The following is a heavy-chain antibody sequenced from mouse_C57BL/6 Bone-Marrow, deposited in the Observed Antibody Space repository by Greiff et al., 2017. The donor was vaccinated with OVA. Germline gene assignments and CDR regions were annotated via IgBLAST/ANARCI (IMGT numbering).Heavy chain of an antibody. D-gene: IGHD1-1*01. J-gene: IGHJ2*01. CDR1: GYAFTNYL. CDR2: INPGSGGT. V-gene: IGHV1-54*01. CDR3: ARWYYGRDY. Sequence: VQGVESGAELVRPGTSVKVSCKASGYAFTNYLIEWVKQRPGQGLEWIGVINPGSGGTNYNEKFKGKATLTADKSSSTAYMQLSSLTSEDSAVYFCARWYYGRDYWGQGTTLTVSS.